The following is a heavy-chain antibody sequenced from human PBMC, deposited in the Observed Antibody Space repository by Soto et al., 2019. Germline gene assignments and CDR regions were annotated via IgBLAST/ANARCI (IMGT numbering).Heavy chain of an antibody. J-gene: IGHJ3*02. CDR1: AGSISSSSYY. D-gene: IGHD4-17*01. CDR2: IYYSGST. V-gene: IGHV4-39*01. CDR3: ATVPFDYGPPAFDI. Sequence: QLQLQESGPGLVKPSETLSLTCTVSAGSISSSSYYWGWIRQPPGKGLEWIVSIYYSGSTYYNPSLKSGVTITVATCKNQSSLKLSSVTAADTSVYYCATVPFDYGPPAFDIWGQGTMVTVSS.